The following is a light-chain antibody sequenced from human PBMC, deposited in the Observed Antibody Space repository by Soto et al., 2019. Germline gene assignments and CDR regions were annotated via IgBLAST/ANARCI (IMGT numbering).Light chain of an antibody. CDR1: QSISSW. CDR2: DAS. CDR3: QQSYSTLRT. J-gene: IGKJ1*01. Sequence: DIQMTQSPSTLSASVGDRVTITCRASQSISSWLAWYQQKPGKAPKLLIYDASSLESGVPSRFSGSGSGTDFALTISSLQPEDFATYYCQQSYSTLRTFGQGTKVDNK. V-gene: IGKV1-5*01.